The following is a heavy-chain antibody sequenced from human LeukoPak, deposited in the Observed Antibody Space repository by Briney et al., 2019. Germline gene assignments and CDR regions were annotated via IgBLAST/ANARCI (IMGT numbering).Heavy chain of an antibody. CDR3: ARDSSTSPFDY. CDR1: GFTLRSYG. J-gene: IGHJ4*02. Sequence: GGSLRLSCATSGFTLRSYGMSWVRQAPGKGLEWVSSISSSSSYIYYADSVKGRFTISRDNAKNSLYLQMNSLRAEDTAVYYCARDSSTSPFDYWGQGTLVTVSS. CDR2: ISSSSSYI. D-gene: IGHD2-2*01. V-gene: IGHV3-21*01.